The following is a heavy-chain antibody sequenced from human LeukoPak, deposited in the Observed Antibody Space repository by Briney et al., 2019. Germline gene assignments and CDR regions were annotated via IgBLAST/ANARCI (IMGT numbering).Heavy chain of an antibody. J-gene: IGHJ4*02. CDR1: GYTFTSYG. CDR2: ISAYNGNT. Sequence: ASVKVSCKASGYTFTSYGISWVRQAPGQGLEWMGWISAYNGNTNYAQKLQGRAAMTTDTSTSTAYMELRSLRSDDTAVYYCARPYCSSTSCYNSYFDYWGQGTLVTVSS. V-gene: IGHV1-18*01. CDR3: ARPYCSSTSCYNSYFDY. D-gene: IGHD2-2*02.